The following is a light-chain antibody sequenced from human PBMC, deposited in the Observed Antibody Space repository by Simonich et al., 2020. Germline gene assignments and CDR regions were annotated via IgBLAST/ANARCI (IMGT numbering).Light chain of an antibody. V-gene: IGKV4-1*01. Sequence: DIVMTQSPDSLAVSLGERATINCKSSQSVLYSSNNKNYLAWYQQKPGTPPKLLIYWASTRESGVLERLSGSGSGTDFTLTISSLQAEDVAVYYCQQYYSTPYTFGQGTKLEIK. CDR3: QQYYSTPYT. CDR2: WAS. J-gene: IGKJ2*01. CDR1: QSVLYSSNNKNY.